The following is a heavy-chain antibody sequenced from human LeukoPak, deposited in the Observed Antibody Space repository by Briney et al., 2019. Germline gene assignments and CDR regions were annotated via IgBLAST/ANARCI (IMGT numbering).Heavy chain of an antibody. J-gene: IGHJ4*02. CDR2: INAGNGNT. Sequence: ASVKLSCKASGYTFINFAINWGRQAPGQRPEWMGWINAGNGNTKYSQKFQGSVTITRDTSASTAYMELSSLTSEDTAVYYCARGPRAAADDYWGQGTLVTVST. D-gene: IGHD6-13*01. V-gene: IGHV1-3*01. CDR3: ARGPRAAADDY. CDR1: GYTFINFA.